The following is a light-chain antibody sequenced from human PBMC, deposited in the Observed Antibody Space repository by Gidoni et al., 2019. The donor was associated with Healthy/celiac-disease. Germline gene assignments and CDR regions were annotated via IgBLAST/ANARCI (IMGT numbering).Light chain of an antibody. CDR1: QGISSY. V-gene: IGKV1-9*01. CDR2: AAS. Sequence: IQLTQSPSSLSASVGDRVTITCRASQGISSYLAWYQQTPGKAPKLLIYAASTLQSGVPTRFSGSGSGTDFTLTISSLQPEDFATYYCQQLNSYPRITFGQGTRLEIK. CDR3: QQLNSYPRIT. J-gene: IGKJ5*01.